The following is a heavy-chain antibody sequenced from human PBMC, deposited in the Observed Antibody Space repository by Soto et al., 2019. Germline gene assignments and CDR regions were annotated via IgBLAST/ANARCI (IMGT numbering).Heavy chain of an antibody. CDR2: IYYSGST. D-gene: IGHD3-22*01. Sequence: QVQLQESGPGLVKPSQTLSLTCTVSGGSISSGDYYWSWIRQPPGKGLEWIGYIYYSGSTYYNPSPKGRVTMSVDTSKNQFSLKLSSVTAADTAVYYCARSITMIEGGFDYWGQGTLVTVSS. J-gene: IGHJ4*02. CDR1: GGSISSGDYY. CDR3: ARSITMIEGGFDY. V-gene: IGHV4-30-4*01.